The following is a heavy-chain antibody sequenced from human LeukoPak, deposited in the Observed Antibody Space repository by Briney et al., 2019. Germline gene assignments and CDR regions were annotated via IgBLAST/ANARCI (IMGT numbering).Heavy chain of an antibody. CDR1: GFTFSNFW. D-gene: IGHD1-1*01. V-gene: IGHV3-7*03. CDR2: IKVDGSEK. J-gene: IGHJ4*02. Sequence: GGSLRLSCAASGFTFSNFWMSWVRQAPGKGLEWVANIKVDGSEKYYVGSVKGRFTISRDNAENSLYLQMNSLRAEDTAVYYCARKTGTTGEAFDYWGQGTQVTVSS. CDR3: ARKTGTTGEAFDY.